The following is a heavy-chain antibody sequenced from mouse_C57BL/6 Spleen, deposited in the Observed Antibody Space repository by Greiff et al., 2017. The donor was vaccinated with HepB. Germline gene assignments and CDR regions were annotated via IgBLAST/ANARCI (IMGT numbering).Heavy chain of an antibody. J-gene: IGHJ1*03. CDR3: ARATTVVGDWYFDV. D-gene: IGHD1-1*01. CDR1: GYTFTGYW. V-gene: IGHV1-9*01. CDR2: ILPGSGST. Sequence: VQLQQPGAELMKPGASVKLSCKATGYTFTGYWIEWVKQRPGHGLEWIGEILPGSGSTNYNEKFKGKATFTADTSSNTAYMQLSSLTTEDSSIYYCARATTVVGDWYFDVWGTGTTVTVSS.